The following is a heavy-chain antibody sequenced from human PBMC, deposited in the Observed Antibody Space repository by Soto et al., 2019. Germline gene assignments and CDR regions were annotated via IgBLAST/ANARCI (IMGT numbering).Heavy chain of an antibody. CDR1: GYTFTSYA. V-gene: IGHV1-3*01. CDR2: INAGNGNT. J-gene: IGHJ6*04. D-gene: IGHD6-19*01. Sequence: ASVKVSCKASGYTFTSYAMHWVRQAPGQRLEWMGWINAGNGNTKYSQKFQGRVTITRDTSASTAYMELSSLRSEDTAVYYCARAGYSSGWYTPYYGMDVWGKGTTVTVSS. CDR3: ARAGYSSGWYTPYYGMDV.